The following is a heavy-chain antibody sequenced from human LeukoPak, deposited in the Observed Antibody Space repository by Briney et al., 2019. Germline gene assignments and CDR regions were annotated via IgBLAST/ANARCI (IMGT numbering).Heavy chain of an antibody. D-gene: IGHD2-8*01. V-gene: IGHV1-18*01. CDR3: ARDLRELMGGDYYFDY. J-gene: IGHJ4*02. CDR2: LSASNGNT. CDR1: GYTLSNFG. Sequence: ASVKVSCKASGYTLSNFGIGWVRQAPGQGLEWMGWLSASNGNTNYAQKVRGRVTMTTDTSTNTAYLELTSLRSDDTAVYYCARDLRELMGGDYYFDYWGQGTLVTVSS.